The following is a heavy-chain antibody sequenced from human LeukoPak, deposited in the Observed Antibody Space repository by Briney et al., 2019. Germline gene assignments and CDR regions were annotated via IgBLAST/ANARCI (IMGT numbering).Heavy chain of an antibody. CDR3: ARVLYDYYFDY. D-gene: IGHD2/OR15-2a*01. J-gene: IGHJ4*02. Sequence: PSETLSLTCTVSGGSISSGGFYWTWIRQHPGKGLEWTACISYRGIAYYNPSLKSRVTISVDTSKNQFSLNLSSVTAADTALYYCARVLYDYYFDYWGQGTLVTVSS. V-gene: IGHV4-31*03. CDR1: GGSISSGGFY. CDR2: ISYRGIA.